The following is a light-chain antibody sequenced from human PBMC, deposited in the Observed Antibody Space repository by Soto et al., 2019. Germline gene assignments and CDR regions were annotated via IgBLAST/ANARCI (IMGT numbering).Light chain of an antibody. V-gene: IGLV2-8*01. J-gene: IGLJ1*01. CDR3: TSHAGNYNFPYV. CDR1: SSDVGAYDF. Sequence: QSALTQPPSASGSPGQSVTISCTGTSSDVGAYDFVSWYQHHPGKAPKLMIYEVTKLPSGVPDRFSGSKSGNTASLTVSGLQAEDEADYYCTSHAGNYNFPYVFGTGTKLTVL. CDR2: EVT.